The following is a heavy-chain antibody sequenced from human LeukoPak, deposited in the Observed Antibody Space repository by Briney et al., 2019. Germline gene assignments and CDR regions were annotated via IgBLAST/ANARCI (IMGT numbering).Heavy chain of an antibody. CDR3: ARGVAVAGTSDY. CDR2: ISSSSSYI. D-gene: IGHD6-19*01. Sequence: PWGSLRLSCAASGFTFSSYSMNWVRQAPGKGLEWVSSISSSSSYIYYADSVKGRFTISRDNAKNSLYLQMNSLRAEDTAVYYCARGVAVAGTSDYWGQGTLVTVSS. J-gene: IGHJ4*02. CDR1: GFTFSSYS. V-gene: IGHV3-21*01.